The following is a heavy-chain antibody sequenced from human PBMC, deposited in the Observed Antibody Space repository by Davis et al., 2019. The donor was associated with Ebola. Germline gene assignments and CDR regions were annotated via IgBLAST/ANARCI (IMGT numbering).Heavy chain of an antibody. V-gene: IGHV4-39*01. CDR3: ARLRHGSGSNYYFDY. CDR1: GGSIISSSSY. J-gene: IGHJ4*02. Sequence: SETLSLTCTVYGGSIISSSSYWGWIRQHPRKGLEWIGSIYYSGITYYNPSLKSRVTISVDTSKNQFSLKLRSVTAADTAVYYCARLRHGSGSNYYFDYWGQGTLVTVSS. CDR2: IYYSGIT. D-gene: IGHD3-10*01.